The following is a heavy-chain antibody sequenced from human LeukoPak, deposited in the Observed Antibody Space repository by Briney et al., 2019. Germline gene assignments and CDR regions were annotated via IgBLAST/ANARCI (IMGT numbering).Heavy chain of an antibody. Sequence: PGGSLRLSCAASGFTFKSYWMDWVRQAPGEGLEWVASIKEDGSERNYLDSVRGRFTISRDNVKNSVSLQMNSLRTEDTAVYYCARGNWNDVGYWGQGTLVTVSS. J-gene: IGHJ4*02. V-gene: IGHV3-7*04. CDR2: IKEDGSER. CDR1: GFTFKSYW. CDR3: ARGNWNDVGY. D-gene: IGHD1-1*01.